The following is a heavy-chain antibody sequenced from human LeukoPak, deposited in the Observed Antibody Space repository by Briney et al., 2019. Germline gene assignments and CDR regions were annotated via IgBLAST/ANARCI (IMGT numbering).Heavy chain of an antibody. J-gene: IGHJ3*02. CDR1: GGSISSYY. Sequence: SETLSLTCTVSGGSISSYYWSWIRQPAGKGLEWIGRIYTSGSTNYNPSLKSRVTMSVDTSKNQFSLKLSSVTAADTAVYYCARDNVVGVTKDAFDIWGQGTMVTVSS. CDR3: ARDNVVGVTKDAFDI. CDR2: IYTSGST. D-gene: IGHD1-26*01. V-gene: IGHV4-4*07.